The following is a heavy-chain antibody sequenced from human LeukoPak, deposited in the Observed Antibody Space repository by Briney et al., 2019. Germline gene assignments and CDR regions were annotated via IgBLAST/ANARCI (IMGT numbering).Heavy chain of an antibody. CDR1: GFTFTNAW. V-gene: IGHV3-15*01. D-gene: IGHD3-10*01. J-gene: IGHJ4*02. CDR3: TTDLGLTMIRGVIVY. Sequence: GGSLRLSYAASGFTFTNAWMTWVRQAPGKGLEWPGRIKSKPDVDSTDYTEPVKGRFTMSRDDSKATLELQMNSLAAEDTAVYYCTTDLGLTMIRGVIVYCGQGALVTVSS. CDR2: IKSKPDVDST.